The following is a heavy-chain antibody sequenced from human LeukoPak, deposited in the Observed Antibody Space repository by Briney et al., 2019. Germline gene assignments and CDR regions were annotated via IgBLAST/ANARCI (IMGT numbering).Heavy chain of an antibody. CDR3: ARSYYDSGGYKYDF. D-gene: IGHD3-22*01. J-gene: IGHJ4*02. CDR2: INPSGTT. CDR1: GHSISSGYN. V-gene: IGHV4-38-2*01. Sequence: SETLSLTCAVSGHSISSGYNLGWIRQPPGKGLEWIGSINPSGTTYYNPSLKSRVTISVDTSNNQFSLKLNSVTAADTAVYYCARSYYDSGGYKYDFWGQGTLVIVSS.